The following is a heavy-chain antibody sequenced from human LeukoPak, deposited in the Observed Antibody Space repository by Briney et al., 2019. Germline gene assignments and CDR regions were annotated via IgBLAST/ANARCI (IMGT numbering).Heavy chain of an antibody. CDR3: ARVSDYDFRSYGMDV. CDR2: ISGSGGST. Sequence: PGGSLRLSCAASGFTFSSYAMSWVRQAPGKGLEWVSAISGSGGSTYYADSVKGRFTISRDNSKNSLYLQMSSLRAEDTAVYYCARVSDYDFRSYGMDVWGQGTTVTVSS. D-gene: IGHD3-3*01. CDR1: GFTFSSYA. J-gene: IGHJ6*02. V-gene: IGHV3-23*01.